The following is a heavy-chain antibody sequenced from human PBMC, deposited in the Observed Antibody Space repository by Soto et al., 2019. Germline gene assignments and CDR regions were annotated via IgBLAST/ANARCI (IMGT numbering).Heavy chain of an antibody. V-gene: IGHV4-30-4*01. CDR2: IYYSGST. CDR1: GGSIISGDYY. CDR3: AREAVAGIGY. Sequence: SETLSLTCTVSGGSIISGDYYWSLIRQPPGKGLEWIGYIYYSGSTYYNPSLKSRISISLDTSKNQFSLKLNSVTAADTAVYYCAREAVAGIGYRGQGTLVTVSS. J-gene: IGHJ4*02. D-gene: IGHD6-19*01.